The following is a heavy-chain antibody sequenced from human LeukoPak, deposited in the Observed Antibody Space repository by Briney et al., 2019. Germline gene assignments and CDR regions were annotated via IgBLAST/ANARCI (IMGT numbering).Heavy chain of an antibody. CDR2: IRYDGSNK. J-gene: IGHJ6*03. V-gene: IGHV3-30*02. D-gene: IGHD3-10*01. CDR3: AKDYGREDGSGSTVIKSYYYYYYYMDV. CDR1: GFTFSSYG. Sequence: GGSLRLSCAASGFTFSSYGMHWVRQAPGKGLEWVAFIRYDGSNKYYADSVKGRFTISRDNSKNTLYLQMNSLRAEDTAVYYCAKDYGREDGSGSTVIKSYYYYYYYMDVWGKGTTVTISS.